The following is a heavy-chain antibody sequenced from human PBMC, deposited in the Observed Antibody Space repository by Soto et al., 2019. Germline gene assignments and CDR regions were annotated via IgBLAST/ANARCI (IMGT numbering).Heavy chain of an antibody. CDR1: GGSISNYY. J-gene: IGHJ5*02. V-gene: IGHV4-59*01. CDR2: IFYSGST. Sequence: QVQLQESGPGLVKPSETLSLTCTVSGGSISNYYWSWIRQPPGKGLEWIGCIFYSGSTNYSPSLRSRVTISVDTSKNHFSLELSSVTAADTAVYYCARDGKVSGSATHWFDPWGQGTLVTVSS. CDR3: ARDGKVSGSATHWFDP. D-gene: IGHD1-26*01.